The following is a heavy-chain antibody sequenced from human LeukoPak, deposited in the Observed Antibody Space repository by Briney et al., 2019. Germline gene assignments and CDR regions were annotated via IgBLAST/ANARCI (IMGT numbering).Heavy chain of an antibody. CDR1: GGSISSYY. D-gene: IGHD2-2*01. CDR3: ARGFCSTTTCYVLHFDY. Sequence: PSETLSLTCTVSGGSISSYYWSWIRQPPGKGLEWIGYIYYSGSTNYNPSLKSRVTISVDTSKDQFSLRLTSVAAADTAVYYCARGFCSTTTCYVLHFDYWGQGTLVTVSS. J-gene: IGHJ4*02. CDR2: IYYSGST. V-gene: IGHV4-59*12.